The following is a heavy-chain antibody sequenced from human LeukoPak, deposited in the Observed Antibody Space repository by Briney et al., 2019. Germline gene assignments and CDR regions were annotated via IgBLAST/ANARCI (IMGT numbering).Heavy chain of an antibody. J-gene: IGHJ6*02. D-gene: IGHD1-7*01. Sequence: SETLSLTCAVYGGSFSGYYWSWIRQPPGKGLEWIGGINHSGSTNYNPSLKSRVTISVDTSKNQFSLELSSVTAADTAVYYCARYSELVNYYYYYGMDVWGQGTTVTVSS. V-gene: IGHV4-34*01. CDR3: ARYSELVNYYYYYGMDV. CDR2: INHSGST. CDR1: GGSFSGYY.